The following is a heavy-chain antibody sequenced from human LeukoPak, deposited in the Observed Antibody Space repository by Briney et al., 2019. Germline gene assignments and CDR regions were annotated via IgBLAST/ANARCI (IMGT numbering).Heavy chain of an antibody. Sequence: PSETLSLTCTVSGGSISSGSYYWSWIRQPAGKGLEWIGRIYTSGSTNYNPSLKSRVTISVDTSKNQFSLKLSSVTAADTAVYYCARDFVGATGDYYYYYVDVWGKGTTVTVSS. CDR1: GGSISSGSYY. CDR3: ARDFVGATGDYYYYYVDV. D-gene: IGHD1-26*01. CDR2: IYTSGST. J-gene: IGHJ6*03. V-gene: IGHV4-61*02.